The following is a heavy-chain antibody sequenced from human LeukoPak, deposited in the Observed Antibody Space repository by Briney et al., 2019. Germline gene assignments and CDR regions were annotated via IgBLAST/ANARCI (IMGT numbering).Heavy chain of an antibody. CDR3: ARGLRYFDWLHPDY. J-gene: IGHJ4*02. Sequence: PSQTLSLTCTVSGGSISSGGYYWSWIRQHPGKGLEWIGYIYYSGSTYYNPSLKSRVTISVDTYKNQFSLKLSSVTAADTAVYYCARGLRYFDWLHPDYWGQGTLVTVSS. D-gene: IGHD3-9*01. CDR1: GGSISSGGYY. CDR2: IYYSGST. V-gene: IGHV4-31*03.